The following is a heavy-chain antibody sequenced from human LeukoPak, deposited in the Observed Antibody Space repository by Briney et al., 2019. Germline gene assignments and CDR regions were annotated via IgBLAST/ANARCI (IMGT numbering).Heavy chain of an antibody. J-gene: IGHJ3*02. CDR2: ISSSSSTI. CDR1: GFTFSSYS. CDR3: ARDYYDSSDAFDI. V-gene: IGHV3-48*01. Sequence: GGSLRLSCAASGFTFSSYSMNWVRQAPGKGLEWVSYISSSSSTIYYADSVKGRFTISRDNAKNSLYLQMNSLRAEDTAVYYCARDYYDSSDAFDIWGQGTMITVSS. D-gene: IGHD3-22*01.